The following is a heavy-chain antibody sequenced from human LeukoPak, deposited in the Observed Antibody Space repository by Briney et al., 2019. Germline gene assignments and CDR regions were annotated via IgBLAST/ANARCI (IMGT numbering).Heavy chain of an antibody. J-gene: IGHJ5*01. D-gene: IGHD6-13*01. CDR1: GGSISNKY. CDR2: IYYSGST. V-gene: IGHV4-59*08. Sequence: SETLSLTCTVSGGSISNKYWSWIRQPPGKGLEWIGYIYYSGSTNYNPSLKSRVTISVDTSKNQFSLKLSFVSAADTAVYYCATYSSNLGCLDSWGQGTLVTVSS. CDR3: ATYSSNLGCLDS.